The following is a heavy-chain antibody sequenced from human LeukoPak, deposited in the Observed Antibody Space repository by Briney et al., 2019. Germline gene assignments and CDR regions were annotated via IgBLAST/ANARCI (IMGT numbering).Heavy chain of an antibody. D-gene: IGHD6-13*01. CDR3: AKDRYSGLNTIDY. CDR2: MFSGGST. J-gene: IGHJ4*02. CDR1: GFPVSSNF. V-gene: IGHV3-53*05. Sequence: GGSLRLSCAVSGFPVSSNFMSWVRQAPGKGLQSVSIMFSGGSTDYADSVRGRFSISRDSSQNTVSLQMNSLRAEDTAVYYCAKDRYSGLNTIDYWGQGTLVTVSS.